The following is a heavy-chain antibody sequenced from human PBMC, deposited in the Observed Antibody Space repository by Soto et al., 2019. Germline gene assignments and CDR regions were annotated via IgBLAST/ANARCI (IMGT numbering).Heavy chain of an antibody. D-gene: IGHD3-3*01. Sequence: KPSETLSLTCTVSGGSISSSSYYWGWIRQPPGKGLEWIGSIYYSGSTYYNPSLKSRVTISVDTSRNQFSLKLSSVTAADTAVYYCAKQPRRQKLFWSGYYRTPRPFYGMDVWGQGTTVTVSS. J-gene: IGHJ6*02. V-gene: IGHV4-39*01. CDR1: GGSISSSSYY. CDR3: AKQPRRQKLFWSGYYRTPRPFYGMDV. CDR2: IYYSGST.